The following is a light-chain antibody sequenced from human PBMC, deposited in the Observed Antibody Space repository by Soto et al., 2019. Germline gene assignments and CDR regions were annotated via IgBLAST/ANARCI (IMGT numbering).Light chain of an antibody. CDR1: QSVSRNY. J-gene: IGKJ1*01. CDR2: GAS. Sequence: EVVLTQSPVTLSLSPGERATLSCRASQSVSRNYLAWYQHKPGQAPTLLIYGASRRTPGIPDRFSGRGSGTDFTLTISGLEPEDFAVYYCQQYGDSPRTFGQGTKVDIK. CDR3: QQYGDSPRT. V-gene: IGKV3-20*01.